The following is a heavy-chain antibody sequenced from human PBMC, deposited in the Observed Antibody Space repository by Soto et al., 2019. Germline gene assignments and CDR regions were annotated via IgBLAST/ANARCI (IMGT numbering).Heavy chain of an antibody. D-gene: IGHD7-27*01. J-gene: IGHJ4*01. V-gene: IGHV1-8*01. Sequence: ASVKVSCKASGYTFTSYDINWVRQTAGQGLEWMGWMSPKTANTGYAQKFQDRVTMTRSTSISTAYMELSSLTSEDTAVYYCTGGPPNWGCDYWGPGTPFTVSS. CDR2: MSPKTANT. CDR1: GYTFTSYD. CDR3: TGGPPNWGCDY.